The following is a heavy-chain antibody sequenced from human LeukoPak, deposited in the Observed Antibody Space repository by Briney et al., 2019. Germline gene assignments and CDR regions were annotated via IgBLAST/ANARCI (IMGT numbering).Heavy chain of an antibody. CDR3: ARGKTMKWLRRTGGYYFDY. D-gene: IGHD5-12*01. J-gene: IGHJ4*02. CDR2: IYYSGST. CDR1: GGSISSSSYY. Sequence: PSETLSLTCTVSGGSISSSSYYWGWIRQPPGKGLEWIGSIYYSGSTYYNPSLKSRVTISVDTSKNQFSLKLSSVTAADTAVYYCARGKTMKWLRRTGGYYFDYWGQGTLVTVSS. V-gene: IGHV4-39*07.